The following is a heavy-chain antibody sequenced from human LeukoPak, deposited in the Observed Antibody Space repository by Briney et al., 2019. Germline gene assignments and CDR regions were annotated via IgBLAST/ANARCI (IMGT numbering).Heavy chain of an antibody. V-gene: IGHV3-21*01. CDR2: ISSTRAYI. J-gene: IGHJ4*02. CDR3: AREPTGIIL. D-gene: IGHD5-18*01. Sequence: GGSLRLSCAASGFTFSSYSMNWVRQTPGKGLEWVSSISSTRAYIYYADSVKGRFTISRDNAKNSLYLQMNSLRVEDTAMYYCAREPTGIILWGQGTLVTVSS. CDR1: GFTFSSYS.